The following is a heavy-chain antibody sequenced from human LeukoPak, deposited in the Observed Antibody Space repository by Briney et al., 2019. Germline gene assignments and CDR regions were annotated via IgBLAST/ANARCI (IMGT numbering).Heavy chain of an antibody. Sequence: SETLSLTCAVYGGSFSGYYWSWIRQPPGKGLEWIGEINHSGSTNYNPSLKSRVTISVDTSKNQFSLKLSSVTAADTAVYYCARLSGYYGSGSYYRPTAYFDYWGQGTLATVSS. D-gene: IGHD3-10*01. J-gene: IGHJ4*02. CDR3: ARLSGYYGSGSYYRPTAYFDY. CDR1: GGSFSGYY. CDR2: INHSGST. V-gene: IGHV4-34*01.